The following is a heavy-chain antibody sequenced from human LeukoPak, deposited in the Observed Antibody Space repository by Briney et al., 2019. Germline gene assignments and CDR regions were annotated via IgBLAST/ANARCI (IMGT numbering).Heavy chain of an antibody. D-gene: IGHD6-13*01. CDR1: GFTFSNAW. J-gene: IGHJ4*02. CDR2: INQDGSQK. V-gene: IGHV3-7*01. Sequence: PGGSLRLSCAASGFTFSNAWMSWVRQAPGKGLEWMVNINQDGSQKYYLDSVKGRFTISRDNAKSSVYLQINSLRAEDTALYYCARGLATAAAYWGQGTLVTVSS. CDR3: ARGLATAAAY.